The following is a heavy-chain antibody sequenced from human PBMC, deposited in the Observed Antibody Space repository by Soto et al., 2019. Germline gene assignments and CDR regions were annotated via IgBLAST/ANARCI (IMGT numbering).Heavy chain of an antibody. V-gene: IGHV1-3*01. Sequence: ASVKVSCKASGYTFTSYAMHWVRQAPGQRLEWMGWINAGNGNTKYSQKFQGRVTMTRNTSISTAYMELSSLRSEDTAVYYCARGGIAVAGTVVGYYYYGMDVWGQGTTVTVSS. D-gene: IGHD6-19*01. CDR2: INAGNGNT. J-gene: IGHJ6*02. CDR3: ARGGIAVAGTVVGYYYYGMDV. CDR1: GYTFTSYA.